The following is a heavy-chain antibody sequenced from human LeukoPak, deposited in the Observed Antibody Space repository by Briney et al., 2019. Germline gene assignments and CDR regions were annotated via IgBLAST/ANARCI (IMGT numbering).Heavy chain of an antibody. CDR3: ARDPPRITMIVVVDF. V-gene: IGHV1-2*02. CDR2: INPNSGGT. D-gene: IGHD3-22*01. J-gene: IGHJ4*02. Sequence: ASVKVSCKASGYTFTGYYMHWVRQAPGQGLEWMGWINPNSGGTNYAQKFQGRVTMTRDTSISTAYMELSRLRSDDTAVYYCARDPPRITMIVVVDFWGQGTLVTASS. CDR1: GYTFTGYY.